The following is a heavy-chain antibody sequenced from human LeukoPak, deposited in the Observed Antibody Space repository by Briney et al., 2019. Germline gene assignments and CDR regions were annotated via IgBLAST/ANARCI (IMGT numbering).Heavy chain of an antibody. CDR3: ARDLGRGLRFRGVIIGDFDY. CDR2: ITGSGGST. Sequence: GGSLRLSCAASGFTFISYGMSWVRQAPGKGLEWVSGITGSGGSTYYADSVKGRFTISRDNAKNSLYLQMNSLRAEDTAVYYCARDLGRGLRFRGVIIGDFDYWGQGTLVTVSS. J-gene: IGHJ4*02. V-gene: IGHV3-23*01. CDR1: GFTFISYG. D-gene: IGHD3-10*01.